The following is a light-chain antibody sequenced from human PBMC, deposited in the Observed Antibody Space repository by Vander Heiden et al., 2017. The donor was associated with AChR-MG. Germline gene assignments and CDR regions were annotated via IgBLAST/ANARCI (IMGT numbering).Light chain of an antibody. V-gene: IGKV3-15*01. CDR2: DAS. J-gene: IGKJ4*01. CDR3: QQYYNWPLT. CDR1: QSVSSN. Sequence: EIAMTQSPAALSVSPGERATLSCRASQSVSSNLAWYQQKPGQAPRLLIYDASTRATGIPVRFSGSGSGTEFTLTISSLQSEDFAVYSCQQYYNWPLTFGAGTQVEIK.